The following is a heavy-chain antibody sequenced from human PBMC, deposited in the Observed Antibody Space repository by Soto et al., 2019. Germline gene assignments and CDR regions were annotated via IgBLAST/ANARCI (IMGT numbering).Heavy chain of an antibody. CDR3: AKKHDRNYCSSTSCLAEPNFDY. CDR2: ISGSGGST. CDR1: GFTFSSYA. D-gene: IGHD2-2*01. V-gene: IGHV3-23*01. Sequence: PGGSLRLSCAASGFTFSSYAMSWVRQAPGKGLEWVSAISGSGGSTYYADSVKGRFTISRDNSKNTLYLQMNSLRAEDTAVYYCAKKHDRNYCSSTSCLAEPNFDYWGQGTLVTVPQ. J-gene: IGHJ4*02.